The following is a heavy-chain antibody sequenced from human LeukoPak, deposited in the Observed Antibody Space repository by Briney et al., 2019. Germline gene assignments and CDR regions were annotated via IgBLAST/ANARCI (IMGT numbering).Heavy chain of an antibody. D-gene: IGHD2-21*01. CDR2: ICCSGTT. CDR1: GGSITNYY. CDR3: ARGSDWDY. Sequence: PSETLSLTCTVSGGSITNYYWSWIRQPPGKGRKWIASICCSGTTNYNPSLRSRVTLSVDTHKNQFSLKLSSVTAADTAVYYCARGSDWDYWGQGTLVTVSS. V-gene: IGHV4-59*01. J-gene: IGHJ4*02.